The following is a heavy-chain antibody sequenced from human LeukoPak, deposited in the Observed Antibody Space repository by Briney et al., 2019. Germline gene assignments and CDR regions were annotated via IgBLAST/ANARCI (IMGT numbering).Heavy chain of an antibody. D-gene: IGHD3-16*02. CDR2: IHPSTGNP. CDR1: GYTFTNYA. CDR3: ARAYQRLGELSLPDY. V-gene: IGHV7-4-1*02. Sequence: ASVKVSCKASGYTFTNYAMNWVRQAPGQGLEWMGWIHPSTGNPTYAQDFTGRFVISLDTSVSTTYLQISSLKAEDTAVYYCARAYQRLGELSLPDYWGQGTLVTVSS. J-gene: IGHJ4*02.